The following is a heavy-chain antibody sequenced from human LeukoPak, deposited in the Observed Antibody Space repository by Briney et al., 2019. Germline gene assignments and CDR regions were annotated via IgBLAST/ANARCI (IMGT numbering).Heavy chain of an antibody. V-gene: IGHV4-39*01. J-gene: IGHJ4*02. CDR1: DSAISSSSYY. Sequence: SKTRCFTGTVPDSAISSSSYYWGGIRQPPGKGLEWIGSIYYSGSTYSNPSLKIRVTISVDTSKDQFSLNLSSVTAADTAVYYCARHGLAVAGTRGYYFDYWGQGTLVTVSS. CDR2: IYYSGST. CDR3: ARHGLAVAGTRGYYFDY. D-gene: IGHD6-19*01.